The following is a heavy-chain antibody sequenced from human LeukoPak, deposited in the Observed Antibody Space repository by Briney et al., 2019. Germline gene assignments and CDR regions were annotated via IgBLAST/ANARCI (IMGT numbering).Heavy chain of an antibody. CDR3: ARVVQWELLSGFDY. D-gene: IGHD1-26*01. J-gene: IGHJ4*02. CDR2: INPNSGGT. V-gene: IGHV1-2*02. Sequence: ASVKVSCKASGYTFTGYYMHWVRQAPGQGLEWMGWINPNSGGTNYAQKFQGRVTMTRDTSISTAYMELSRLRSDDTAVYYCARVVQWELLSGFDYWGQGTLVTVSS. CDR1: GYTFTGYY.